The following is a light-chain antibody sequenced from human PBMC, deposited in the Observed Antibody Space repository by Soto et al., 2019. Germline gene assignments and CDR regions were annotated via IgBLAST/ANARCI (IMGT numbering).Light chain of an antibody. V-gene: IGKV3-20*01. CDR3: QQYGSSPIT. J-gene: IGKJ5*01. CDR1: QSVNSNY. Sequence: EIVLMQSPGTLSLSPGEGATLSCRASQSVNSNYLAWYQQKPGQAPTVLIFDTSRRATGVPDRFSGSGSGTDFTLNISRLEPEDFVVYYCQQYGSSPITFGQGTRLEIK. CDR2: DTS.